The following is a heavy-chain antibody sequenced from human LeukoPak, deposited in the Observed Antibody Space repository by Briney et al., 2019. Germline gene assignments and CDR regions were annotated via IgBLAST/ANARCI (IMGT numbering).Heavy chain of an antibody. Sequence: ASMKVSCKAFGCTFTGYYMHWVRQAPGQGLEWMGWINPNSGGTTYAQKFQGRVTMTRDTSISTAYMELSRLRSDDTAVYYCARGKDWGPYWGQGTLVTVSS. CDR3: ARGKDWGPY. D-gene: IGHD7-27*01. CDR1: GCTFTGYY. V-gene: IGHV1-2*02. J-gene: IGHJ4*02. CDR2: INPNSGGT.